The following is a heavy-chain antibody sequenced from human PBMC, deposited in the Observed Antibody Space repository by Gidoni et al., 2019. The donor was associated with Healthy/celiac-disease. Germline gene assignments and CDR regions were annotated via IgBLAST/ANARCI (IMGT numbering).Heavy chain of an antibody. Sequence: GFTFSSYAMHWVRQAPGKGLEWVAVISYDGSNKYYADSVKGRFTISRDNSKNTLYLQMNSLRAEDTAVYYCASAPYYDFWSGYYYGMDVWGQGTTVTVSS. CDR1: GFTFSSYA. CDR3: ASAPYYDFWSGYYYGMDV. CDR2: ISYDGSNK. V-gene: IGHV3-30-3*01. J-gene: IGHJ6*02. D-gene: IGHD3-3*01.